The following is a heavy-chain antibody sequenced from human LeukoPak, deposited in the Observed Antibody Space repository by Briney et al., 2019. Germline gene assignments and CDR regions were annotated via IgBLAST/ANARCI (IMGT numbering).Heavy chain of an antibody. Sequence: GGSLRLSGAASGFTFTSYSMNWVRQAPGKGLEWVSTISGGGGSTYYADSVKGRFTISRDNSKNTLYLQVNSLRAEDTAVYYCAKGGKWDVTPFDYWGQGTLVTVSS. CDR2: ISGGGGST. CDR3: AKGGKWDVTPFDY. CDR1: GFTFTSYS. V-gene: IGHV3-23*01. J-gene: IGHJ4*02. D-gene: IGHD1-26*01.